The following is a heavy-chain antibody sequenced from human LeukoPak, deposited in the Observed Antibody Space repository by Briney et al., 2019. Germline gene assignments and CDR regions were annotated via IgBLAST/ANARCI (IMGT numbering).Heavy chain of an antibody. Sequence: GRSLRLSCAASGFTFSSYGMHWVRQAPGKGLEWVAVIWYDGSNKYYADSVKGRFTISRDNSKNTLYLQMNSLRAEDTAVYYCAKAWGGDYYYYMDVWGKGTTATVSS. CDR1: GFTFSSYG. CDR2: IWYDGSNK. D-gene: IGHD3-16*01. CDR3: AKAWGGDYYYYMDV. J-gene: IGHJ6*03. V-gene: IGHV3-33*06.